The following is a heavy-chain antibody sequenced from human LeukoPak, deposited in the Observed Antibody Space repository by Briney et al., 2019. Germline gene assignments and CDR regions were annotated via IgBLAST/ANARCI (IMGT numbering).Heavy chain of an antibody. J-gene: IGHJ4*02. D-gene: IGHD6-19*01. V-gene: IGHV4-59*12. CDR3: ARARSYSSGWSFDY. CDR1: GASISGYY. Sequence: SETLSLTCTVSGASISGYYWSWLRQPPGKGLEWIGYIYYSGSTNYNPSLKSRVTISVDTSKNQFSLKLSSVTAADTAVYYCARARSYSSGWSFDYWGQGTLVTVSS. CDR2: IYYSGST.